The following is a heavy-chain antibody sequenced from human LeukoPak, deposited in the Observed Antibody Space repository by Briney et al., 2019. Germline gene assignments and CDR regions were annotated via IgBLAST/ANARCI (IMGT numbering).Heavy chain of an antibody. Sequence: SETLSLTCTVSGGSISSYYWSWIRQPPGKGLEWIGYIYYSGSTNYNPSLKSRVTISVDTSKNQFSLKLSSVTAADTAVYYCARGGDSSGWPELDYWGQGTLVTVSS. J-gene: IGHJ4*02. V-gene: IGHV4-59*01. CDR2: IYYSGST. CDR1: GGSISSYY. CDR3: ARGGDSSGWPELDY. D-gene: IGHD6-19*01.